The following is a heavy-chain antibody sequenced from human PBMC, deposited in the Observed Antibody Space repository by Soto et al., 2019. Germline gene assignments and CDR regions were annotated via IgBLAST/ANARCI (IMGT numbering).Heavy chain of an antibody. J-gene: IGHJ6*02. Sequence: SVKVSCKVSGVAFTKYSLNWVRHAPGQGLEWLGGIIPLHNTSNYSLKLLGRGSVTADISSNTVYMHLSGLTSDDTATYYCAIWSNWNPLYYRGMDVWGQGTTVTVSS. CDR2: IIPLHNTS. D-gene: IGHD1-20*01. CDR3: AIWSNWNPLYYRGMDV. CDR1: GVAFTKYS. V-gene: IGHV1-69*08.